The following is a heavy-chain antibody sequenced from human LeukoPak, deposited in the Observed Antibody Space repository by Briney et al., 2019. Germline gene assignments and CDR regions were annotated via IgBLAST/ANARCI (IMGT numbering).Heavy chain of an antibody. CDR3: ASDLTGTGGWFDP. D-gene: IGHD1-7*01. CDR1: GGSISSGDYY. J-gene: IGHJ5*02. V-gene: IGHV4-30-4*08. CDR2: IYYSGST. Sequence: SQTLSLTFTVSGGSISSGDYYWSWIRQPPGKGLEWIGYIYYSGSTYYNPSLKSRVTISVDTSKNQFSLKLSSVTAADTAVYYCASDLTGTGGWFDPWGQGTLVTVSS.